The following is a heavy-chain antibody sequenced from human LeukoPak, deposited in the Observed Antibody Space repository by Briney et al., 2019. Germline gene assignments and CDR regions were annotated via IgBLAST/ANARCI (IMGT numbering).Heavy chain of an antibody. Sequence: GGSLRLSCAASGFTFSRYSMNWVRQAPGKGLEWVSSISSSSSYIYYADSVKGRFTISRDNAKNSLYLQMNSLRAEDTTVYYCASGITMVRGVVYGMDVWGQGTTVTVSS. D-gene: IGHD3-10*01. V-gene: IGHV3-21*01. CDR3: ASGITMVRGVVYGMDV. CDR1: GFTFSRYS. J-gene: IGHJ6*02. CDR2: ISSSSSYI.